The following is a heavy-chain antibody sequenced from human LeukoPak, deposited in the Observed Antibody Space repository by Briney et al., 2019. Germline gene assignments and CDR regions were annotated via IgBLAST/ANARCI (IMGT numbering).Heavy chain of an antibody. D-gene: IGHD6-13*01. J-gene: IGHJ4*02. CDR3: ARGTVAAADTFDY. CDR2: ISSNGGST. Sequence: PGGSLRLSCAASGFTFSSYAMHWVRQAPGKGLEYVSAISSNGGSTYYANSVKGRFTISRDNSKNTLYLQMGSLRAEDMAVYYCARGTVAAADTFDYWGQGTLVTVSS. CDR1: GFTFSSYA. V-gene: IGHV3-64*01.